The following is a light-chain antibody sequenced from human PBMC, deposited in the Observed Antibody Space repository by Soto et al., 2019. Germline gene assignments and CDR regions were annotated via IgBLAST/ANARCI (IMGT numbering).Light chain of an antibody. Sequence: QSVLTQPASVSGSPGQSITISCTGASSDVGGYNYVSWYQQHPGKDPELMIYEVSNRPSGVSNRFSGSKSGTSASLAISGLRSDDEADYFCATWDDSLNGFYVFGTGTKVTV. V-gene: IGLV2-14*01. CDR3: ATWDDSLNGFYV. J-gene: IGLJ1*01. CDR2: EVS. CDR1: SSDVGGYNY.